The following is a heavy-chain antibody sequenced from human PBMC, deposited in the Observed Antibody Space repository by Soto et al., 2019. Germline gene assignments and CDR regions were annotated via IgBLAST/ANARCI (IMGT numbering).Heavy chain of an antibody. V-gene: IGHV3-30-3*01. CDR3: ARDGYSGTSDGVDT. J-gene: IGHJ3*02. Sequence: QVQLVESGGGVVQPGRSLRLSCAASGFTFSAYTMHWVRQPPGKGLEWVAVISYDGNNEYYTDPVKGRFTVSRDHSKSILYLQINSLKSEDTAVYHCARDGYSGTSDGVDTWGQGTMVTVSS. CDR1: GFTFSAYT. CDR2: ISYDGNNE. D-gene: IGHD1-26*01.